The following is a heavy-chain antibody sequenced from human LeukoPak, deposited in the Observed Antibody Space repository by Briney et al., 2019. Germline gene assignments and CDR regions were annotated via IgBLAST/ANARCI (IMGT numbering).Heavy chain of an antibody. CDR1: GFTFSSYS. J-gene: IGHJ4*02. Sequence: GGSLILSCAASGFTFSSYSMCWVRHAPGEGVEWVSGISGSGGSTYYADSVKGRFTISRDNSKNTLYLQMNSLRAEDTAVYYCAKDTPSGGHWGQGTLVTVSS. V-gene: IGHV3-23*01. CDR3: AKDTPSGGH. D-gene: IGHD3-16*01. CDR2: ISGSGGST.